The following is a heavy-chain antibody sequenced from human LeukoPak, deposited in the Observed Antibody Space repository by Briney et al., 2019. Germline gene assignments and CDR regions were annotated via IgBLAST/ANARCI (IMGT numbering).Heavy chain of an antibody. CDR2: ISSGSSTI. CDR1: GFTFSSYG. Sequence: PLGSLRLSCAASGFTFSSYGMHWVRQAPGKGLEWISYISSGSSTIHYADSVKSRFTISRDNAENSLYLQMNSLRDEDTAVYYCARGGFSGSYCFDYWGQGTLVTVSS. D-gene: IGHD1-26*01. J-gene: IGHJ4*02. CDR3: ARGGFSGSYCFDY. V-gene: IGHV3-48*02.